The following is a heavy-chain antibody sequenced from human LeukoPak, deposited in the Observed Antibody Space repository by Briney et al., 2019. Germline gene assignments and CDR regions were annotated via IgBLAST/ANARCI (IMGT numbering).Heavy chain of an antibody. CDR3: ARGFPGAAAGTPPYYFDY. J-gene: IGHJ4*02. V-gene: IGHV4-34*01. Sequence: PPETLSLTCAVYGGSFSGYYWSWIRQPPRKGLEWIGEINHSGSTNYNPSLKSRVTISVDTSKNQISLKLSSVSAADTAVYYCARGFPGAAAGTPPYYFDYWGQGTLVTVSS. CDR2: INHSGST. D-gene: IGHD6-13*01. CDR1: GGSFSGYY.